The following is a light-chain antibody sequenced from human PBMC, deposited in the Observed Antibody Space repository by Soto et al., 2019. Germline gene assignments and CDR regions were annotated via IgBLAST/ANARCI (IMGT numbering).Light chain of an antibody. CDR3: MQGTHWPWT. J-gene: IGKJ1*01. Sequence: DAVLTQSPLSLPVTLGQPAASSCRSSQSLVYSNGNAYLIWFQQRPGQSPRRLIYQVSTRDAGVPDRFSGSGSGTYFTLTISRVEAEDVGLYYCMQGTHWPWTFGQGTKVEIK. CDR1: QSLVYSNGNAY. V-gene: IGKV2-30*01. CDR2: QVS.